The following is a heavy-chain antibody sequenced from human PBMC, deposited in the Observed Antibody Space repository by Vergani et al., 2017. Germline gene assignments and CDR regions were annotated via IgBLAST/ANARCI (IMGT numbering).Heavy chain of an antibody. J-gene: IGHJ3*02. CDR3: VCAWFEESPGAFDI. D-gene: IGHD3-10*01. V-gene: IGHV1-2*02. Sequence: QVQLVQSGAEVKKPGASVKVSCKASGYTFIDYNMHWVRQAPGQGLEWMGRINPNSGGTNYAQKFQGRVTMTRDTSITTAYMEMSRLRSDDTAMYYCVCAWFEESPGAFDIWGRGTMVTVSS. CDR1: GYTFIDYN. CDR2: INPNSGGT.